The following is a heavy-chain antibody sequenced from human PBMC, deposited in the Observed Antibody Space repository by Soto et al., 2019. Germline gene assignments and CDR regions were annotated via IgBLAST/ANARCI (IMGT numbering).Heavy chain of an antibody. CDR1: GFTFSNHW. CDR3: ARLMGDFTTYDN. Sequence: VSLRLSCVASGFTFSNHWMSWVRQAPGKGLEWVASIKWGGDVTHYVDSVKGRFTISRDNAKNSVILEMNSLRADDTAVYYCARLMGDFTTYDNWGPGALDNASS. J-gene: IGHJ4*02. D-gene: IGHD2-8*01. V-gene: IGHV3-7*01. CDR2: IKWGGDVT.